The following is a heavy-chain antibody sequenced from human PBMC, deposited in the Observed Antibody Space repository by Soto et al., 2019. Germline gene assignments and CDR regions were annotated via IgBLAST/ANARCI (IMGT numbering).Heavy chain of an antibody. V-gene: IGHV3-20*04. CDR3: ARDFIGHYDI. Sequence: GGSLRLSCAVSGFNFGDFGMSWVRQAPGKGPEWVSGLNWNGVRTGYADSVKGGFTISRDNTKNSLFLQMNSLRVEDTALYYSARDFIGHYDIWGQGTLVTVPS. CDR1: GFNFGDFG. J-gene: IGHJ3*02. CDR2: LNWNGVRT.